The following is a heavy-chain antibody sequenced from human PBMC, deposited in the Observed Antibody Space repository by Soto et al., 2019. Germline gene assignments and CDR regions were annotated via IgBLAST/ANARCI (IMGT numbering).Heavy chain of an antibody. CDR1: GGSISSYY. J-gene: IGHJ4*02. V-gene: IGHV4-59*01. D-gene: IGHD1-26*01. CDR3: ARAGVGPFDY. Sequence: QVQLQELGPGLVKPSETLSLTCTVSGGSISSYYWNWIRQPPGKGLEWIGYIYYSGSTNYNPSLKSRVTISVDTSKNQFSLKLSSVTAADTAVYYCARAGVGPFDYWGQGTLVTVSS. CDR2: IYYSGST.